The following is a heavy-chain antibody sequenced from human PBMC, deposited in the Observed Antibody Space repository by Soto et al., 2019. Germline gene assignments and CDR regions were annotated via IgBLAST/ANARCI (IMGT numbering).Heavy chain of an antibody. Sequence: QVHLVQSGAEVTKAGSSVKVSCKASGGTFSSHAFSWVRQAPGQGLEWVGRIIPIFETANYAQEFQGRVTISADESTNTVMLELNNLRSDDTAIYFCAIGDRSSWIGNHWGPGTQVTVS. D-gene: IGHD6-6*01. J-gene: IGHJ4*02. CDR2: IIPIFETA. CDR1: GGTFSSHA. V-gene: IGHV1-69*18. CDR3: AIGDRSSWIGNH.